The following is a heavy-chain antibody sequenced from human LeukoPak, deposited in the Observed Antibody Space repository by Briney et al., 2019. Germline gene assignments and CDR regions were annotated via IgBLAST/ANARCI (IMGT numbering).Heavy chain of an antibody. CDR1: GGSFSGFY. CDR2: INHSGST. J-gene: IGHJ4*02. CDR3: ATYRQVLLPFES. Sequence: PSETLSLTCAVYGGSFSGFYWTWIRQPPGKGLEWIGEINHSGSTNYNPSLKSRVTISVDTSKNQFSLKLSSVTAADTAIYYCATYRQVLLPFESWGQGTLVTVSS. V-gene: IGHV4-34*01. D-gene: IGHD2-8*02.